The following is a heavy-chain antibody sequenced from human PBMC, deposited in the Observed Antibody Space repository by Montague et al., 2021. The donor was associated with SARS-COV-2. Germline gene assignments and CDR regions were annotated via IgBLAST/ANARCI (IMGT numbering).Heavy chain of an antibody. CDR3: AHKNSGWPIEFAN. J-gene: IGHJ4*02. CDR2: IYWNDDK. D-gene: IGHD6-19*01. V-gene: IGHV2-5*01. Sequence: PALVKPTQTLTLTCNFSGFSLDSRGVGVGWIRQPPGKALECLALIYWNDDKRYSPSLTTRLTVTKDTSKNQVVLTMTNMDPVDTATYFCAHKNSGWPIEFANWGQGALVTVSS. CDR1: GFSLDSRGVG.